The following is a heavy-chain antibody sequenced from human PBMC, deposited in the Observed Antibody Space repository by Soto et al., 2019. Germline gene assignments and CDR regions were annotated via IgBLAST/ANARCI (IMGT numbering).Heavy chain of an antibody. CDR2: IDPSDSYT. Sequence: PGESLKISCKGSGYSFTSYWISWVRQMPGKGLEWMGRIDPSDSYTNYSPSFQGHVTISADKSISTAYLQWSSLKASDTAMYYCARGLGYYYDSSGYPLNYGRDVWGQGTTVTVSS. CDR1: GYSFTSYW. J-gene: IGHJ6*02. CDR3: ARGLGYYYDSSGYPLNYGRDV. D-gene: IGHD3-22*01. V-gene: IGHV5-10-1*01.